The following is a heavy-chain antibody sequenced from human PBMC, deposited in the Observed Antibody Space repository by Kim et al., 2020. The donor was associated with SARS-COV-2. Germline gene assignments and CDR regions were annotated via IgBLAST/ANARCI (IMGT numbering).Heavy chain of an antibody. Sequence: GGSLRLSCAASGFTFGSYWMTWVRQAPGKGLEWVANIKQDGTQQYYVDSVRGRFTVSRDGANMSLQMNSRRAEDTAVYYCARTVTGTTESFEYWGRGTLVTVSS. CDR2: IKQDGTQQ. V-gene: IGHV3-7*03. J-gene: IGHJ1*01. CDR1: GFTFGSYW. D-gene: IGHD6-19*01. CDR3: ARTVTGTTESFEY.